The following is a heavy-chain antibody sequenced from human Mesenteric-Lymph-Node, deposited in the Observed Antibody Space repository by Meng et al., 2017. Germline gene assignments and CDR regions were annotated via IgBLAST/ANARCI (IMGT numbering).Heavy chain of an antibody. CDR1: GGSISSYY. D-gene: IGHD6-13*01. CDR2: IFYTGNP. J-gene: IGHJ4*02. Sequence: SETLSLTCTVSGGSISSYYWGWFRQPPGKPLECIGYIFYTGNPTYNPSLQSRVTISVDRSKTQFSLKLSSVTAADTAVYYCAGAAAGTDYWGQGTLVTVSS. CDR3: AGAAAGTDY. V-gene: IGHV4-59*12.